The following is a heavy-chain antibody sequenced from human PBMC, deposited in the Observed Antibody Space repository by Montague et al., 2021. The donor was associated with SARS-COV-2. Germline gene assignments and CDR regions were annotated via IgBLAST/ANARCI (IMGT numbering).Heavy chain of an antibody. CDR1: GGSISSHF. J-gene: IGHJ5*02. CDR2: INSNGGT. Sequence: SETRSLTCTVSGGSISSHFWSFIRQPPGKGLEWIGYINSNGGTNDNPSLRSRLTMSVDTSKNQFSLQLRSMTPADTAVYFCARATSVRGAVSWFDPWGQGIPVTVSS. V-gene: IGHV4-59*11. D-gene: IGHD3-10*01. CDR3: ARATSVRGAVSWFDP.